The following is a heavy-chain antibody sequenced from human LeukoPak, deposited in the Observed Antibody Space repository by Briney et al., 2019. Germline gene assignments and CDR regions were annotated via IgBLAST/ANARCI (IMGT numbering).Heavy chain of an antibody. CDR3: ARDLWSTAAGIFDF. V-gene: IGHV4-4*07. D-gene: IGHD6-25*01. J-gene: IGHJ4*02. CDR1: GGSINNYY. Sequence: PSETLSLTCTVSGGSINNYYWSWIRQPAGKGLEWIGLIYSSGSTSYNPSLKSRVTMSVDTSKKQFSLRLSSVTAADTAVYFCARDLWSTAAGIFDFWGQGALVTVSS. CDR2: IYSSGST.